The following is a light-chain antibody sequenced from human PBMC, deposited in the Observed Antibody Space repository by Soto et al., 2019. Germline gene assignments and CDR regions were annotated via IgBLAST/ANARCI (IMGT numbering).Light chain of an antibody. Sequence: DMVWRQSPSTMALSPGDRAPLSSRASETVNSNYLAWYQQKPGQAPRLLIYDASNRATGIPARFSGSGSGTDFTLTISSLEPEDFAVYYCQQRSNWPTTFGQGTKVDIK. CDR3: QQRSNWPTT. CDR2: DAS. J-gene: IGKJ1*01. V-gene: IGKV3-11*01. CDR1: ETVNSNY.